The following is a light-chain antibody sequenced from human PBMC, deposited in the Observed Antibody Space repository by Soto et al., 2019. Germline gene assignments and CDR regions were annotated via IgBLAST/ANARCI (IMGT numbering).Light chain of an antibody. CDR1: SSNIGTNY. J-gene: IGLJ3*02. Sequence: QAVLTQPPSASGTPGQRVTMSCSGRSSNIGTNYVYWYQQLPGTAPKLLIYRNNQRPSGVPDRFSGSKSGTSASLAISGLRSEDEADYYCAAWDDSLSGVVFGRGTKLTVL. V-gene: IGLV1-47*01. CDR3: AAWDDSLSGVV. CDR2: RNN.